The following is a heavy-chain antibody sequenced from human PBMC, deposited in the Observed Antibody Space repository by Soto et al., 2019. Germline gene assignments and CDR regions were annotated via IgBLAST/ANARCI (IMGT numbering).Heavy chain of an antibody. J-gene: IGHJ6*02. CDR2: ISGSGGST. Sequence: GGSLGLSCAASGFTFSSYAMRWVRQAPGKGLEWVSAISGSGGSTYYADSVKGRFTISRDNSKNTLYLQMNSLRAEDTAVYYCAKVQEPNYYYYYGMDVWGQGTTVTVSS. V-gene: IGHV3-23*01. CDR1: GFTFSSYA. CDR3: AKVQEPNYYYYYGMDV.